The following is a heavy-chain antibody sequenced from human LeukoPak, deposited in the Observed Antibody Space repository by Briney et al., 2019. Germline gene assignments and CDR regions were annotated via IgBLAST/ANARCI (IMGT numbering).Heavy chain of an antibody. D-gene: IGHD5-18*01. CDR2: IIPIFGTA. CDR3: ARSMSGYSYGLYYYYYGMDV. V-gene: IGHV1-69*13. J-gene: IGHJ6*02. CDR1: GGTFSSYA. Sequence: SVKVSCKASGGTFSSYAISWARQAPGQGLEWMGGIIPIFGTANYAQKFQGRVTITADESTSTAYMELSSLRSEDTAVYYCARSMSGYSYGLYYYYYGMDVWGQGTTVTVSS.